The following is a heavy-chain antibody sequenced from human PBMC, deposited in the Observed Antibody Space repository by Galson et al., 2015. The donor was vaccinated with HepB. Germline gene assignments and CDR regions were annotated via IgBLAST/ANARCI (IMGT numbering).Heavy chain of an antibody. CDR1: GFTFSGYS. Sequence: SLRLSCAASGFTFSGYSMNWVRQAPGKGLEWVSSISGDSRYIYYVDSVKGRFTMSRDNAKNSVFLQMNSLRAEDTAVYYCATSPGDHWSGHNYYFDYWGQGTLVTVSS. CDR2: ISGDSRYI. D-gene: IGHD3-3*01. V-gene: IGHV3-21*01. CDR3: ATSPGDHWSGHNYYFDY. J-gene: IGHJ4*02.